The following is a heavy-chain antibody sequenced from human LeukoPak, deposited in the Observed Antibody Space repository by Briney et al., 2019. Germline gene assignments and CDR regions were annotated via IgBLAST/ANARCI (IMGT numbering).Heavy chain of an antibody. Sequence: ASVKVSRKASGGTFSSYAISWVRQAPGQGLEWMGGIIPIFGTANYAQKFQGRVTITADKSTSTAYMELSSLRSEDTAVYYCARKAAAANTFDYWGQGTLVTVSS. V-gene: IGHV1-69*06. J-gene: IGHJ4*02. D-gene: IGHD6-13*01. CDR1: GGTFSSYA. CDR3: ARKAAAANTFDY. CDR2: IIPIFGTA.